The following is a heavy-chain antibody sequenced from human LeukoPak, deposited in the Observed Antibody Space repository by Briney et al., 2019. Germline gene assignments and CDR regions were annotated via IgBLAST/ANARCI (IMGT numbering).Heavy chain of an antibody. CDR1: GGSISSGGYS. CDR2: IYYSGST. V-gene: IGHV4-30-4*07. CDR3: ARMARDGYESDY. D-gene: IGHD5-24*01. J-gene: IGHJ4*02. Sequence: SETLSLTCAVSGGSISSGGYSWSWIRQPPGKGLEWIGYIYYSGSTYYNPSLKSRVTISVDTSKNQFSLKLSSVTAADTAVYYCARMARDGYESDYWGQGTLVTVSS.